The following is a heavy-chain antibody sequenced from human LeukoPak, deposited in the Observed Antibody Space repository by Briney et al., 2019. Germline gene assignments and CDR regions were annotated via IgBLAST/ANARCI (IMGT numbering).Heavy chain of an antibody. J-gene: IGHJ6*02. CDR3: ARAPIITIFGVVIRVTYGMDV. D-gene: IGHD3-3*01. CDR1: GFTFSSYG. V-gene: IGHV3-30-3*01. Sequence: PGGSLRLSCAASGFTFSSYGLHWVRQAPGKGLEWAAVISYDGSNTYYADSVKGRFTISRDNSKNTVYLQMNSLRAEDTAVYYCARAPIITIFGVVIRVTYGMDVWGQGTTVTVSS. CDR2: ISYDGSNT.